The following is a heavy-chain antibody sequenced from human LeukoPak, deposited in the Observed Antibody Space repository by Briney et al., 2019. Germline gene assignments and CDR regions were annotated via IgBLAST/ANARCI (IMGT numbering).Heavy chain of an antibody. CDR2: IWYDGSNK. D-gene: IGHD3-22*01. CDR1: GFTFSDYG. V-gene: IGHV3-33*01. Sequence: GRSLRLSCAASGFTFSDYGMHWVRQVPGKGLEWVAVIWYDGSNKYYADSVKGRFTISRANFKNTLFLQMNSLRAEDTAVYYCARSIRDSSGYYFMDWGQGTLVTVSS. J-gene: IGHJ4*02. CDR3: ARSIRDSSGYYFMD.